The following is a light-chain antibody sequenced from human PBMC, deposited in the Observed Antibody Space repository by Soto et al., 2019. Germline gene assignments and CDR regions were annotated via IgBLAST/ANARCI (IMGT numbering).Light chain of an antibody. V-gene: IGKV3-20*01. CDR3: QQYGSSPS. CDR2: GAS. CDR1: QSVISSY. Sequence: EIVLTQSPGPLSLSPGERATLSCRASQSVISSYLAWYQQKPGQAPRLLIYGASRRATGIPDRFSDSGSGTEFPLTIRRREPEEFAVYYGQQYGSSPSFGQGTKLEL. J-gene: IGKJ2*01.